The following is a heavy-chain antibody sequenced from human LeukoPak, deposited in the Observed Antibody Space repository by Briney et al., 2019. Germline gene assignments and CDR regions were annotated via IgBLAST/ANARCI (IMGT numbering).Heavy chain of an antibody. Sequence: SSGTLSLTCTVSGGSISTYYCSWVREPPGEGLEWGGYIYYSGSTNYNPSLKSRVTISVDTSKNQFSLKLSSVTAADTAVYYCARLHYDSSGYYYFDYWGQGTLVTVSS. V-gene: IGHV4-59*01. J-gene: IGHJ4*02. D-gene: IGHD3-22*01. CDR2: IYYSGST. CDR3: ARLHYDSSGYYYFDY. CDR1: GGSISTYY.